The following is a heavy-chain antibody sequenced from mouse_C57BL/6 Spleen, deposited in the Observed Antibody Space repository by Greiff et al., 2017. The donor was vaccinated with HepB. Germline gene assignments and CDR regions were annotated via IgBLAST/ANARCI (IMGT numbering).Heavy chain of an antibody. CDR2: IDPSDSYT. D-gene: IGHD2-3*01. CDR3: ARRGDGAMDY. CDR1: GYTFTSYW. V-gene: IGHV1-50*01. J-gene: IGHJ4*01. Sequence: QVQLQQPGAELVKPGASVKLSCKASGYTFTSYWMQWVKQRPGQGLEWIGEIDPSDSYTNYNQKFKGKATLTVDTSSSTAYMQLSSLTSEDSAVYYCARRGDGAMDYWGQGTSVTVSS.